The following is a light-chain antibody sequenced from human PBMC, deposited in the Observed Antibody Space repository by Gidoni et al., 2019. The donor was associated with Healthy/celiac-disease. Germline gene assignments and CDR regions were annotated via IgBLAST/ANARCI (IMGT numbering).Light chain of an antibody. Sequence: EIVLTQSPATLSLSPGERATLSCRPSQSVSSYLAWYQQKPGQAPRLLIYDASNRATGIPARFSGSGSGTDFTLTISSLEPEAFAVYYCQQRSNWPLTFGGGTKVEIK. V-gene: IGKV3-11*01. J-gene: IGKJ4*01. CDR2: DAS. CDR1: QSVSSY. CDR3: QQRSNWPLT.